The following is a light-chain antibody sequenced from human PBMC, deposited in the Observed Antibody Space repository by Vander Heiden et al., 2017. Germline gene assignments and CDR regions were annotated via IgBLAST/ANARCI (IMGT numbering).Light chain of an antibody. V-gene: IGLV2-14*01. CDR3: SSYTSSSTRV. CDR1: SSDVGGYND. Sequence: QSALTQPASLSGSPGQSLTISCPGTSSDVGGYNDVSWYQQHPGKAPKLMIYEVSNRPSGVSNRFSGSKSGNTASLTISGLQAEDEADYYCSSYTSSSTRVFGGGTKRTVL. CDR2: EVS. J-gene: IGLJ3*02.